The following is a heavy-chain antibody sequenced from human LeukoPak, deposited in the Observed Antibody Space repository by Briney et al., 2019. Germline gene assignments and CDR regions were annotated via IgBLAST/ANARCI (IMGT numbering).Heavy chain of an antibody. CDR2: ISGSDAGT. Sequence: GGSLRLSCAASGFTFNTYAMSWVRQAPGKGLEWVSAISGSDAGTYYADSVKGRFTISRDNSKNTLYLQMNSLRAEDAAVYYCAKAPLGRCTGVICYCFDSWGQGTLVTVSS. CDR3: AKAPLGRCTGVICYCFDS. V-gene: IGHV3-23*01. J-gene: IGHJ4*02. D-gene: IGHD2-15*01. CDR1: GFTFNTYA.